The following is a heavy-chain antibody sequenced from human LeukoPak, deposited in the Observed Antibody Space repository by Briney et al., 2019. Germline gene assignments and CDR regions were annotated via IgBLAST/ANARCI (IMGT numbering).Heavy chain of an antibody. V-gene: IGHV3-23*01. CDR3: ATHHAIVGVKGDDAFDI. J-gene: IGHJ3*02. CDR2: ISGSGGST. D-gene: IGHD1-26*01. Sequence: GGSLRLSCATSGFTFSSYAMTWVRQAPGKGLEWVSAISGSGGSTYYADSVKGRFTISRDNSKNTLYLQMNSLRAEDTAVYYCATHHAIVGVKGDDAFDIWGQGTMVTVSS. CDR1: GFTFSSYA.